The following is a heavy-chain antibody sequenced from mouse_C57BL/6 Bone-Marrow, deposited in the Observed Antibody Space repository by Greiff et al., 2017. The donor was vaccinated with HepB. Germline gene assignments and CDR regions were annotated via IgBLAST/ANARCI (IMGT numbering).Heavy chain of an antibody. CDR1: GYTFTDHT. CDR2: IYPRDGST. J-gene: IGHJ2*01. Sequence: VKLMESDAELVKPGASVKISCKVSGYTFTDHTIHWMKQRPEQGLEWIGYIYPRDGSTKYNEKFKGKATLTADKSSSTAYMQLNSLTSEDSAVYFCARRQLRLRRYYFDYWGQGTTLTVSS. D-gene: IGHD3-2*02. V-gene: IGHV1-78*01. CDR3: ARRQLRLRRYYFDY.